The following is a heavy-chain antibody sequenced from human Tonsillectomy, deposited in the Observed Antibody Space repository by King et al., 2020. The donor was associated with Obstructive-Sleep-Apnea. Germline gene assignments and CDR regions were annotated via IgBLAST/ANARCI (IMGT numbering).Heavy chain of an antibody. J-gene: IGHJ4*02. CDR3: ATSRTLDY. D-gene: IGHD6-13*01. V-gene: IGHV3-7*03. CDR2: IKQAGSEK. Sequence: VQLVESGGGLVQPGGSLRFSCAASGFTFSSYWMSWVRQAQGKVLAWVANIKQAGSEKYYVDSVKGRFTISRDNAKNSLYLQMNSLRAEDTAVYYCATSRTLDYWGQGTLVTVSS. CDR1: GFTFSSYW.